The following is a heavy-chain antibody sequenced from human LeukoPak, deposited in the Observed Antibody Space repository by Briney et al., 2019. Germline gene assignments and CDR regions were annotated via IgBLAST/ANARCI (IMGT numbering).Heavy chain of an antibody. J-gene: IGHJ6*03. CDR1: GYTLTGLS. CDR2: FDPEDGET. V-gene: IGHV1-24*01. CDR3: ATGGEGIRFPGSQGRNYYYYYYMDV. D-gene: IGHD3-16*01. Sequence: ASVKVSCKVSGYTLTGLSMHWVRQAPGKGLEWMGGFDPEDGETIYAQKFQGRVTMTEDTSTDTAYMELSSLRSEDTAVYYCATGGEGIRFPGSQGRNYYYYYYMDVWGKGTTVTVSS.